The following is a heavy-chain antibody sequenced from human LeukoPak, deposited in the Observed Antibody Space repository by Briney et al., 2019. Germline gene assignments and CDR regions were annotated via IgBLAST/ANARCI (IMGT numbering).Heavy chain of an antibody. Sequence: ASVKVSCKASGYTFTGYYIHWVRQAPGQGLEWMGWINPSTGGTMYAQKFQGRVTVTRDTSISTACMDLRSLRSDDTAVYYCARNSPGVRFDYWGQGTLVTVSS. CDR2: INPSTGGT. V-gene: IGHV1-2*02. CDR1: GYTFTGYY. D-gene: IGHD2-2*01. CDR3: ARNSPGVRFDY. J-gene: IGHJ4*02.